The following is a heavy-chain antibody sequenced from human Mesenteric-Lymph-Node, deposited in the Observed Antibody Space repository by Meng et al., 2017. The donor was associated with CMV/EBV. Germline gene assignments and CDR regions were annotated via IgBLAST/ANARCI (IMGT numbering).Heavy chain of an antibody. J-gene: IGHJ6*02. CDR2: ISSSSSYI. CDR3: ARDFVTYYDFWSGYYPYYYYGMDV. CDR1: GFTFSSYS. Sequence: GGSLRLSCAASGFTFSSYSMNWVRQAPGKGLEWVSSISSSSSYIYYADSVKGRFTISRDNAKNSLYLQMNSLRAEDTAVYYCARDFVTYYDFWSGYYPYYYYGMDVWGQGTTVTVSS. V-gene: IGHV3-21*01. D-gene: IGHD3-3*01.